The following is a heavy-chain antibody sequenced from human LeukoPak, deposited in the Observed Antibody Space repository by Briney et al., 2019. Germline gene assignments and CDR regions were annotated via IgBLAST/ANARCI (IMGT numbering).Heavy chain of an antibody. J-gene: IGHJ6*02. CDR2: IKQDGSEK. CDR3: ARVLYYYGSGSYYIPLSRYYYGMDV. D-gene: IGHD3-10*01. Sequence: GGSLRLSCAASGFTFSSYWMSWVRQAPGKGLEWVANIKQDGSEKYYVDSVKGRFTISRDNAKNSLYLQMNSLRAEDTAVYYCARVLYYYGSGSYYIPLSRYYYGMDVWGQGTTVTVSS. V-gene: IGHV3-7*04. CDR1: GFTFSSYW.